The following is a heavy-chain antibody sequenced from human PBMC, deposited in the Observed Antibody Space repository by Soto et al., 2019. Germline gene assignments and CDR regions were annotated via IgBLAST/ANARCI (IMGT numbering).Heavy chain of an antibody. CDR2: ISGSGGST. D-gene: IGHD2-2*01. CDR3: AKEPCYDGDYYYGMDA. CDR1: GFTFSSYA. Sequence: GGSLRLSCAASGFTFSSYAMSWVRQAPGKGLEWVSAISGSGGSTYYADSVKGRFTISRDNSKNTLYLQMNSLRAEDTAVYYCAKEPCYDGDYYYGMDAWGQGTTVTVS. V-gene: IGHV3-23*01. J-gene: IGHJ6*02.